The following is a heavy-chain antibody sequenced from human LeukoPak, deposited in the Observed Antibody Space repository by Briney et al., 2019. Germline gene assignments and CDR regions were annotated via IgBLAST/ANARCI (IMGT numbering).Heavy chain of an antibody. V-gene: IGHV1-69*13. J-gene: IGHJ4*02. CDR3: ARSGCSTSWGASRRRPPDY. CDR1: GGTFSSYA. D-gene: IGHD2-2*01. Sequence: SVKVSCKASGGTFSSYAISWVRQAPGQGLEWMGGIIPIFGTANYAQKFQGRVTITADESTSTAYMELSSLRSEDTAVYYCARSGCSTSWGASRRRPPDYWGQGTLVTVSS. CDR2: IIPIFGTA.